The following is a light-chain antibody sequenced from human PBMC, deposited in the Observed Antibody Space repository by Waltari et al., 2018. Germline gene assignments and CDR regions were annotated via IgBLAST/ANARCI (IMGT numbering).Light chain of an antibody. J-gene: IGLJ2*01. Sequence: QSALTQPASVSGSPGQSITISCTGSSTDLGGYDYVSWYRQDPGKAPKLIIHNVNKRPSGVSDRFSGSRSGNTASLTIAGLQAEDEAQYFCNSYTSRSTMIFGGVTTLTV. V-gene: IGLV2-14*01. CDR2: NVN. CDR3: NSYTSRSTMI. CDR1: STDLGGYDY.